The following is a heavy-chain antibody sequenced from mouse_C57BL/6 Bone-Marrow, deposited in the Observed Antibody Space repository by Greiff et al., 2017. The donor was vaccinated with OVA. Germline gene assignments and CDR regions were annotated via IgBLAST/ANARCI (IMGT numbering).Heavy chain of an antibody. CDR2: IWTGGGT. J-gene: IGHJ4*01. D-gene: IGHD2-3*01. CDR3: AREDGYYPGDY. Sequence: VQGVASGPGLVAPSQSLSITCPVSGFSLTSYAISWVRQPPGKGLAWLGVIWTGGGTNYNSALKSRLSISKDNSKSQVFLKRNSLQTDDTARYYCAREDGYYPGDYWGQGTSVTVSS. V-gene: IGHV2-9-1*01. CDR1: GFSLTSYA.